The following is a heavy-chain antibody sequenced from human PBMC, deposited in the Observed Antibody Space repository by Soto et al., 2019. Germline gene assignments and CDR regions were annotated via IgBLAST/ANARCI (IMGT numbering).Heavy chain of an antibody. Sequence: QVQLQQWGAGLLKPSETLSLTCAVNSESLSGDYWSWIRLSPGKGLEWIGEIDGSGNTNYSPSLRSRVTMSVDTSKNHFSLNLTSVSAADTAAYYCVGARGRLVGFGYLGQGTLVTVSS. D-gene: IGHD1-26*01. CDR2: IDGSGNT. CDR3: VGARGRLVGFGY. V-gene: IGHV4-34*01. J-gene: IGHJ4*02. CDR1: SESLSGDY.